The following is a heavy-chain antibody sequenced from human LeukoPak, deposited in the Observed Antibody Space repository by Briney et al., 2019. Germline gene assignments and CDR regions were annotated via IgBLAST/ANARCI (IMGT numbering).Heavy chain of an antibody. D-gene: IGHD4-23*01. CDR2: INPNSGGT. CDR1: AYTFTGYY. J-gene: IGHJ4*02. V-gene: IGHV1-2*02. Sequence: ASVKVSCKASAYTFTGYYMHWVRQAPGQGLEWMGWINPNSGGTNYAQKFQGRVTMARDTSISTAYMELSRLRSDDTAVYYCARVYGGKPFDYWGQGTLVTVSS. CDR3: ARVYGGKPFDY.